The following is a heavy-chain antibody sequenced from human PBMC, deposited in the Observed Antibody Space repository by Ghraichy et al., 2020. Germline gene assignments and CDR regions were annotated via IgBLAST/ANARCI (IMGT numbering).Heavy chain of an antibody. Sequence: GGSLRLSCAASGFTFSSHGMHWVRQAPGKGLEWVAVISYDGSNKNYADSVKGRFTISRDNSKNTLYLQMNSLRAEDTAVYYCAKTGAEDAFDIWGQGTMVTVSS. CDR3: AKTGAEDAFDI. J-gene: IGHJ3*02. D-gene: IGHD7-27*01. CDR2: ISYDGSNK. V-gene: IGHV3-30*18. CDR1: GFTFSSHG.